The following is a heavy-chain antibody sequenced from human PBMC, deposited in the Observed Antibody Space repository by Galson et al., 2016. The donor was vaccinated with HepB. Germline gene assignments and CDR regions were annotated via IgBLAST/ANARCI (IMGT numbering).Heavy chain of an antibody. CDR1: GFSFSEYY. J-gene: IGHJ4*02. Sequence: SLRLSCAASGFSFSEYYMSWIRQAPGKGLEWVSYIGSSGSMTYYADSVKGRFTISRDNAKNSLYLQMNSLRADDTAVYYCAKHFAGYSVDDWWGQGTVVTVSS. V-gene: IGHV3-11*01. CDR2: IGSSGSMT. D-gene: IGHD5-12*01. CDR3: AKHFAGYSVDDW.